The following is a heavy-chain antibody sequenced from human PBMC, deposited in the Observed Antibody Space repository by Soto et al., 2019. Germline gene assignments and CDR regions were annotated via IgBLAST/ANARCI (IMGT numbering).Heavy chain of an antibody. D-gene: IGHD3-10*01. CDR1: VFTVVNKY. CDR2: IYSTGTT. CDR3: AKHGTGPGSHYPRLGY. Sequence: PGESXRLSWSTSVFTVVNKYMILFRQAPGKGLEWVSLIYSTGTTKYADSVKGRFTVSRDNAKNTLYLQMNSLRAEDTAVYYCAKHGTGPGSHYPRLGYWGPGTLVNVSS. J-gene: IGHJ4*02. V-gene: IGHV3-53*01.